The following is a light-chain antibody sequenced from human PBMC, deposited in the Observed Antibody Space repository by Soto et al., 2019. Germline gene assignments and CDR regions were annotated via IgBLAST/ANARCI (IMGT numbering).Light chain of an antibody. CDR2: KAS. V-gene: IGKV1-5*03. CDR3: QQYNTYPWT. Sequence: DIQMTQSPSTLSASVGDRVTITCRASQSISGWLAWYQQRPGKAPKVLIYKASSLQSGVPPRFSGSGSGTEFTLTISSLQPDDSATYYCQQYNTYPWTFGQGTKVEIK. J-gene: IGKJ1*01. CDR1: QSISGW.